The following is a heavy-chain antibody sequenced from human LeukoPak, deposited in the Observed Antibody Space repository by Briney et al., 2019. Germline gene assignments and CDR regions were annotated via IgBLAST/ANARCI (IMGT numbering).Heavy chain of an antibody. CDR2: INHSGST. D-gene: IGHD5-18*01. CDR3: ARVTAMPTGGLDY. V-gene: IGHV4-34*01. CDR1: GGSFSGYY. J-gene: IGHJ4*02. Sequence: SETLSLTCAVYGGSFSGYYWSWIRQPPGKGLEWIGEINHSGSTNYNPSLKSRVTISVDTSKNQFSLKLSSVTAADTAVYYCARVTAMPTGGLDYWGQGTLVTVSS.